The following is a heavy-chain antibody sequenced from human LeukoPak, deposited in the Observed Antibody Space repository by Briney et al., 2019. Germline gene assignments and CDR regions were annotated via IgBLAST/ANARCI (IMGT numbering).Heavy chain of an antibody. CDR1: GGSIRSGGDY. V-gene: IGHV4-31*03. Sequence: SQTLSLTCTVSGGSIRSGGDYWSWIRQHPGKGLEWIGSIYYSGSTNYNPSLESRVTISVDTSKNQFSLRLSSVTAADTAVYYCARIPGDYYDTQGDYWGQGTLVIVSS. J-gene: IGHJ4*02. CDR3: ARIPGDYYDTQGDY. CDR2: IYYSGST. D-gene: IGHD3-22*01.